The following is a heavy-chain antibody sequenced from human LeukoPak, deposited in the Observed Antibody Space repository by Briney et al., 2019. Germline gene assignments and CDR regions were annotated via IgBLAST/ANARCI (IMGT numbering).Heavy chain of an antibody. V-gene: IGHV3-30-3*01. CDR3: ARDRWGLLRNYYYGMDV. CDR1: GFTFSSYA. CDR2: ISYDGSNK. D-gene: IGHD1-26*01. Sequence: GGSLRLSCAASGFTFSSYAMHWVRQAPGKGLEWVAVISYDGSNKYYADSVKGRFTISRDNSKNTLYLQMNSLRAEDTAVYYCARDRWGLLRNYYYGMDVWGQGTTVTVSS. J-gene: IGHJ6*02.